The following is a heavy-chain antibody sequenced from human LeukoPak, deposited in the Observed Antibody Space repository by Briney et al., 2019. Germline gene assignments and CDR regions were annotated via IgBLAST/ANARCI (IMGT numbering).Heavy chain of an antibody. J-gene: IGHJ4*02. CDR3: ARDRVRGNSNPFFDY. Sequence: SDTLSLTCTVAGGSVSSGTYYWSWIRQPPGKGLERIGYIYYSGSTNYNPSLKSRVTISVDTSKNQFSLKLSSVTAADTAVYYCARDRVRGNSNPFFDYWGQGTLVTVSS. CDR2: IYYSGST. D-gene: IGHD4-11*01. V-gene: IGHV4-61*01. CDR1: GGSVSSGTYY.